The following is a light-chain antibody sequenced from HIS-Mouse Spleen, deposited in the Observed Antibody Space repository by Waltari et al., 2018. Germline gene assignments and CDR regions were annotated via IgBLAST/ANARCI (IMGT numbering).Light chain of an antibody. V-gene: IGKV1-9*01. CDR3: QQLNSYPPT. Sequence: DIQLTQSPSFLSASVADRVTITCRASQGISSYLAWYQRKPGKAPKLLIYAASTLQSGVPSRFSGSGSGTEFTLTISSLQPEDFATYYCQQLNSYPPTFVQGTKVEIK. J-gene: IGKJ1*01. CDR1: QGISSY. CDR2: AAS.